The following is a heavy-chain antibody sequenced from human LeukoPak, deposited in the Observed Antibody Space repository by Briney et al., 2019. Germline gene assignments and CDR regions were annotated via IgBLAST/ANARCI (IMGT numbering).Heavy chain of an antibody. Sequence: SETLSLTCTVSGGSISTYYWSWIRQPPGKGLEWIGYIYYSGSINYNPSLKSRVTISVDTSKNQFSLNLSSVTAADTAVYYCARSRGYSYGTTFLDYWGQGTLVTVSS. CDR3: ARSRGYSYGTTFLDY. V-gene: IGHV4-59*08. CDR1: GGSISTYY. D-gene: IGHD5-18*01. J-gene: IGHJ4*02. CDR2: IYYSGSI.